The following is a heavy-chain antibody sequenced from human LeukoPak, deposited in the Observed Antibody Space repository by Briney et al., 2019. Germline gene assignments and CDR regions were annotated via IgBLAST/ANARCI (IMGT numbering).Heavy chain of an antibody. CDR3: ARDAQAAAGTLGGYYYYYMDV. V-gene: IGHV1-2*02. J-gene: IGHJ6*03. CDR1: GYTYTGDY. CDR2: INPNSGGT. D-gene: IGHD6-13*01. Sequence: ASVKVSCKASGYTYTGDYMHWVRQAPGQGLEWMGWINPNSGGTNYAQKFQGRVTMTRDTSISTAYMELSRLRSDDTAVYYCARDAQAAAGTLGGYYYYYMDVWGKGATVTVSS.